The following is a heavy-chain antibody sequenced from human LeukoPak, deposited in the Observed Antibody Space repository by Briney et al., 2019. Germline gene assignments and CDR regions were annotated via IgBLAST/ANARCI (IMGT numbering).Heavy chain of an antibody. CDR1: GYSFTGYY. D-gene: IGHD3-3*01. Sequence: EASVKVSCKASGYSFTGYYMHWVRQAPGQGLEWMGWINPNSGGTNYAQKFQGRVTMTRDTSITTTYMELSRLTSDDSAVYFCATEASGLNWFDPWGQGTLVTVSS. CDR2: INPNSGGT. V-gene: IGHV1-2*02. J-gene: IGHJ5*02. CDR3: ATEASGLNWFDP.